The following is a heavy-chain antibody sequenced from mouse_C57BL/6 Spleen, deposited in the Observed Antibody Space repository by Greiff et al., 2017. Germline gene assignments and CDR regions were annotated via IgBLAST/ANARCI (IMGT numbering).Heavy chain of an antibody. Sequence: EVQLQESGGGLVQPGGSLSLSCAASGFTFTDYYMSWVRQPPGKALEWLGFIRNKANGYTTEYSASVKGRFTISRDNSQSILYLQMIALRAEDGATYYCARSDGSGYGFAYWGQGTLVTVSA. J-gene: IGHJ3*01. CDR3: ARSDGSGYGFAY. D-gene: IGHD3-2*02. CDR1: GFTFTDYY. CDR2: IRNKANGYTT. V-gene: IGHV7-3*01.